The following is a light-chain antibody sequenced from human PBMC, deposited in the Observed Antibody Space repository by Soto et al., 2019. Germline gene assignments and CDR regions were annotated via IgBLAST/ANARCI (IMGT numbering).Light chain of an antibody. J-gene: IGKJ4*01. CDR1: QSISSW. V-gene: IGKV1-5*03. CDR3: QQLNSYRLT. CDR2: RAS. Sequence: DIQMTQSPSTLSASVGDRVIITCRASQSISSWLAWYQQKPGKAPNLLIYRASTLKSGIPSRFSGSGSGTEFTLTISSLQPDDFATYYCQQLNSYRLTFGGGTKVEIK.